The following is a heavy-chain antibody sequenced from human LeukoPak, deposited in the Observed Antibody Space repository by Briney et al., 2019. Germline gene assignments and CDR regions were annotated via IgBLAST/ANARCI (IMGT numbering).Heavy chain of an antibody. CDR2: MNPNSGNT. CDR1: GYTFTSYD. Sequence: APVKVSCKASGYTFTSYDINWVRQATGQGLEWMGWMNPNSGNTGYAQKFQGRVTMTRNTSISTAYMELSSLRSEDTAVYYCARGTYYYGSGSYSYYYYGMDVWGQGTTVTVSS. J-gene: IGHJ6*02. D-gene: IGHD3-10*01. V-gene: IGHV1-8*01. CDR3: ARGTYYYGSGSYSYYYYGMDV.